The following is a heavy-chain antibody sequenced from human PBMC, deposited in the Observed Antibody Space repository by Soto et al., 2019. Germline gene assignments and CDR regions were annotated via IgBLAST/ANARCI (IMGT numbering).Heavy chain of an antibody. J-gene: IGHJ4*02. CDR1: GYTFTGYY. CDR3: AGDLVVVDSRPLDL. CDR2: INPNSGGT. V-gene: IGHV1-2*04. D-gene: IGHD2-15*01. Sequence: ASVKVSCKASGYTFTGYYMHWVRQAPGQGLEWMGWINPNSGGTNYAQKFQGWVTMTRDTSISTAYMELSRLRSDDSVVFCCAGDLVVVDSRPLDLWGQGTLVTVSS.